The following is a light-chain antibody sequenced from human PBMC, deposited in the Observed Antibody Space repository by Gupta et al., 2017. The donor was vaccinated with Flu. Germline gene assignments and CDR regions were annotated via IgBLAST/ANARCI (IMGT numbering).Light chain of an antibody. CDR3: SSYTSRSTVI. Sequence: SITISCTGTSSDVGGYNYVSWYQQYPDKAPKLMIYDVTNRPSGVSNRFSGSKSGNTASLIISGLQAEDEADYYCSSYTSRSTVIFGGGTKLTVV. CDR1: SSDVGGYNY. V-gene: IGLV2-14*04. J-gene: IGLJ2*01. CDR2: DVT.